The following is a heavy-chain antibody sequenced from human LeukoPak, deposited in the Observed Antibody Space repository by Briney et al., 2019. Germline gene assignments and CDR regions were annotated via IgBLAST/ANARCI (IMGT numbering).Heavy chain of an antibody. CDR3: ARGGNWGCFDY. D-gene: IGHD7-27*01. J-gene: IGHJ4*02. CDR2: ISYDGNNK. V-gene: IGHV3-30*04. CDR1: GFSFNMFP. Sequence: GGSLRLSCAASGFSFNMFPMHWVRQAPGKGLECVAVISYDGNNKYYADSVNGRFTISRDNSKNTLFLQMNSLRTEDTAIYHCARGGNWGCFDYWGQGTLVTVSS.